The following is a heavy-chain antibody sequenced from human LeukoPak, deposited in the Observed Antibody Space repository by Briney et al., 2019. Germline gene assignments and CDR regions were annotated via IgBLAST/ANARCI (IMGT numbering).Heavy chain of an antibody. J-gene: IGHJ3*01. CDR1: GFTFSDSW. D-gene: IGHD1-26*01. CDR3: XXXXXXXGGSGDDIFDV. CDR2: IEGETDGGTT. V-gene: IGHV3-15*04. Sequence: GGSLRLSCAASGFTFSDSWMSWVRQAPGKGLEWVGRIEGETDGGTTDYVAPVKGRFTISRDDLKNTLYLQMNSLKTEDTAVYXXXXXXXXXGGSGDDIFDVWGQGTVVTVSS.